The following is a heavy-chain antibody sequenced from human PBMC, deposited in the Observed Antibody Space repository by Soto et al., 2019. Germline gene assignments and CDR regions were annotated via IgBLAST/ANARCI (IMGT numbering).Heavy chain of an antibody. Sequence: GGSLRLSCAASVFTFSSYAMSWCRQAPGKGLEWVSAISGSGGGTYYADSVKGRFTISRDNSKNTLYLQMNSLRAEDTAVYYCAKDARWLQLNWGQGTLVTVSS. CDR1: VFTFSSYA. CDR3: AKDARWLQLN. V-gene: IGHV3-23*01. D-gene: IGHD5-18*01. J-gene: IGHJ4*02. CDR2: ISGSGGGT.